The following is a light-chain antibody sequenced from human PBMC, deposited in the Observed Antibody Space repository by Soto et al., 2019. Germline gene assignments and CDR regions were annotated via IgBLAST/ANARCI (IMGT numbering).Light chain of an antibody. CDR2: DVS. CDR3: WSYAGSVYV. V-gene: IGLV2-11*01. J-gene: IGLJ1*01. CDR1: SSDVGGYNY. Sequence: QSALTQPRSVSGSPGQSVTISCTGTSSDVGGYNYVSWYQQHPGKAPKLMIYDVSKRPSGVPDRFSGSKSGNTASLTISELQAEDEADYYCWSYAGSVYVFGTGTKLTVL.